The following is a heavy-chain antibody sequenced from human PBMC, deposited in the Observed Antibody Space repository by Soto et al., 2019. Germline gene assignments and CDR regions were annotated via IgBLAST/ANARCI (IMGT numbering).Heavy chain of an antibody. CDR1: GFTFSSYA. CDR3: AKEGGEGVLTALVANSAFDI. D-gene: IGHD2-15*01. J-gene: IGHJ3*02. CDR2: ITDRSSST. Sequence: GGSLRLSCAASGFTFSSYAMSXVRQAXGKGLXXVSGITDRSSSTYYADTVEGRFTISRDNSKNTLYLQMNSLRAEDTAVYYCAKEGGEGVLTALVANSAFDIWGQGTRVTVSS. V-gene: IGHV3-23*01.